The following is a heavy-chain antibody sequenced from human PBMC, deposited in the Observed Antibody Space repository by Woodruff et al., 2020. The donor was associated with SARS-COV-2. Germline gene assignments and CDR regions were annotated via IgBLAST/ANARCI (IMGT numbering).Heavy chain of an antibody. Sequence: IRQPPGKGLEWIGYIYHSGSTYYNPSLKSRVTISVDRSKNQFSLKLSSVTAADTAVYYCARDGSSGWYGMGYFQHWGQ. CDR2: IYHSGST. CDR3: ARDGSSGWYGMGYFQH. V-gene: IGHV4-30-2*01. J-gene: IGHJ1*01. D-gene: IGHD6-19*01.